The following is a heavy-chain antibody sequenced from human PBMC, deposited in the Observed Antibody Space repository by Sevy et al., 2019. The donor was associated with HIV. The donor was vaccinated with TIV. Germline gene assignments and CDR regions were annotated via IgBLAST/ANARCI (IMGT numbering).Heavy chain of an antibody. CDR1: GGSTRNYF. CDR3: ARESIGAVGDFDY. J-gene: IGHJ4*02. D-gene: IGHD6-13*01. Sequence: SETLSLTCTVSGGSTRNYFWSWIRQPPGKGLEWIGYIYYSGSTNYNPSLKTRLTISLDTSKNQFSLNLSSVTAADTAVYYCARESIGAVGDFDYWGQGTLVTVSS. CDR2: IYYSGST. V-gene: IGHV4-59*01.